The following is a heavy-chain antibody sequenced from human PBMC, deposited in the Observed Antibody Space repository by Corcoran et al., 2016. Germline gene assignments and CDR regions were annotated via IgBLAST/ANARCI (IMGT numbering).Heavy chain of an antibody. V-gene: IGHV3-48*04. Sequence: EVQLVESGGGLVQPGGSLRLSCAASGFTFRDYEMNWFRQAPGKGLEWISYITSSSSTIYYADSVKGRFTISRDNAKSSLYLQMNSLRAEETAVYYCGRDRHAALWGQGTLVTVSS. CDR3: GRDRHAAL. D-gene: IGHD2-15*01. CDR2: ITSSSSTI. J-gene: IGHJ4*02. CDR1: GFTFRDYE.